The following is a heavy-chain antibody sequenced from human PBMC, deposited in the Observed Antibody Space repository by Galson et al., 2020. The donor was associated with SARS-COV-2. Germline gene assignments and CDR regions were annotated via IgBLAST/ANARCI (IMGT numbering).Heavy chain of an antibody. V-gene: IGHV1-3*01. CDR2: INAGNGNT. D-gene: IGHD2-15*01. J-gene: IGHJ5*02. CDR3: ARDGAATRRSFDP. CDR1: GYTFTSYA. Sequence: ASVKVSCKASGYTFTSYAMHWVRQAPGQRLEWMGWINAGNGNTKYSQKFQGRVTITRDTSASTAYMELSSLRSEDTAVYYCARDGAATRRSFDPWGQGTLVTVSS.